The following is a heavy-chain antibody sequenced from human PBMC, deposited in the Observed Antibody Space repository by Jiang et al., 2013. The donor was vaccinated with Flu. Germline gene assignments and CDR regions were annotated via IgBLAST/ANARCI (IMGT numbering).Heavy chain of an antibody. CDR2: IIPLCDTA. CDR1: GGTLSNYA. Sequence: GAEVKKPGSSVKVSCEASGGTLSNYAISWVRQAPGQGLEWMGGIIPLCDTANYAQKFQGRVTITADESTSTVYMELSSLRSEDTAVYYCARVPGDSSGYYGDNWFDPGAREPWSPSPQ. J-gene: IGHJ5*02. V-gene: IGHV1-69*01. CDR3: ARVPGDSSGYYGDNWFDP. D-gene: IGHD3-22*01.